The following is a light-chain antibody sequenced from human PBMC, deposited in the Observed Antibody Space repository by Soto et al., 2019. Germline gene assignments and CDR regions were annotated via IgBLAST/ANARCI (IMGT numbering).Light chain of an antibody. CDR1: QRVLYSSNNKNY. Sequence: DIVMTQSPDSLAVSLGERATINCKSSQRVLYSSNNKNYLAWYQQKPGQPPKLLIYWASTRESGVPDRFSGSGSVTDFTLTISSRQAEDVAVYYCQQYYSTPPAFGQGTKLEIK. CDR3: QQYYSTPPA. V-gene: IGKV4-1*01. CDR2: WAS. J-gene: IGKJ2*01.